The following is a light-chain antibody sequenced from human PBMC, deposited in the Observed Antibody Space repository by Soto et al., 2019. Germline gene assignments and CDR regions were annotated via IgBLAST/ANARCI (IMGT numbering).Light chain of an antibody. J-gene: IGLJ1*01. V-gene: IGLV2-14*01. Sequence: QSVLTQPASVSGSPGQSITNSCTGTSSDVGSYNYVSWYQQHPGKAPKLLIYDVSNRPSGVSNRFSGSKSGNTASLTISGLQAEDEADYYCSSYTSSSTLAFGTGTKVTVL. CDR3: SSYTSSSTLA. CDR1: SSDVGSYNY. CDR2: DVS.